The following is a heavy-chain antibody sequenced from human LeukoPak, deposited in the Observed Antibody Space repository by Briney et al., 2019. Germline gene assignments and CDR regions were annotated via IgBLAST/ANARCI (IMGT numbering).Heavy chain of an antibody. CDR2: IWYDGSNK. Sequence: GGSLRLSCAASGFTFSSYAMSWVRQAPGKGLEWVAVIWYDGSNKYYADSVKGRFTISRDNSKNTLYLQMNSLRAEDTAVYYCARVAVAGSRTQYYFDYWGQGTLVTVSS. D-gene: IGHD6-19*01. J-gene: IGHJ4*02. CDR1: GFTFSSYA. CDR3: ARVAVAGSRTQYYFDY. V-gene: IGHV3-33*08.